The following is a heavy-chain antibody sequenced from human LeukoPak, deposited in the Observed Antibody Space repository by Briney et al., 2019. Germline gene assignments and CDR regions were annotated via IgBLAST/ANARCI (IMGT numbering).Heavy chain of an antibody. CDR1: GFTFRDYA. D-gene: IGHD3-16*01. CDR3: ATPLYYLGAFDI. V-gene: IGHV3-9*03. CDR2: ISWDSSSV. J-gene: IGHJ3*02. Sequence: GGSLRLSCAASGFTFRDYAMSWVRQAPGKGLEWVSGISWDSSSVAYADSVKGRFTISRDNAKNSLYLQMNSLRAEDMALYYCATPLYYLGAFDIWGQGTMVTVSS.